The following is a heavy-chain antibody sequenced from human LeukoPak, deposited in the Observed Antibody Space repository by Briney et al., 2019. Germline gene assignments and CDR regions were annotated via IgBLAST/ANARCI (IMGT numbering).Heavy chain of an antibody. Sequence: PGGSLRLSCAASGFTFSSYAMHWVRQAPGKGLEWVAVISYDGSNKYYADSVKGRFTISRDNSKNTLYLQMNSLRAEDTAVYYCARDPRDGSVESVRYAFDIWGQGTMVTVSS. CDR1: GFTFSSYA. V-gene: IGHV3-30-3*01. CDR3: ARDPRDGSVESVRYAFDI. D-gene: IGHD3-10*01. CDR2: ISYDGSNK. J-gene: IGHJ3*02.